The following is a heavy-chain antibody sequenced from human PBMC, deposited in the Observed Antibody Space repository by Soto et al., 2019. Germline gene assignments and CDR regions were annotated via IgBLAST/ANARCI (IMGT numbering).Heavy chain of an antibody. V-gene: IGHV4-59*01. CDR2: IYYSGST. CDR3: ARVYDSGECPPGSSWFAP. J-gene: IGHJ5*02. CDR1: GGSISSYY. D-gene: IGHD4-17*01. Sequence: HVQLQESGPGLVKPSETLSLTCTVSGGSISSYYWSWIRQPPGKGLEWIGSIYYSGSTNYNPSPKCRVTITVHTPHNQFSLKLSSVPAAITVAYYYARVYDSGECPPGSSWFAPWGQGTLVTVHS.